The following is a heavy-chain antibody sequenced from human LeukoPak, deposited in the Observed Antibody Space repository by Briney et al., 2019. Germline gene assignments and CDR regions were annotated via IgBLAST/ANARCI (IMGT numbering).Heavy chain of an antibody. CDR3: AKVKCGGDCYDYFDY. CDR2: ISGSGGST. Sequence: GGSLRLSCAASGFTFNYHTMNWVRQAPGKGLEWVSTISGSGGSTFYADSVKGRFTISRDNSKNTLYLQMNSLRAEDTAVYYCAKVKCGGDCYDYFDYWGQGTLVTVSS. V-gene: IGHV3-23*01. J-gene: IGHJ4*02. CDR1: GFTFNYHT. D-gene: IGHD2-21*02.